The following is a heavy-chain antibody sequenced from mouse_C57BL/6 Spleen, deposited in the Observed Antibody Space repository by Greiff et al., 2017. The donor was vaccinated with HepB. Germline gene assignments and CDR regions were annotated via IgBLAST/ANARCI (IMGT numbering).Heavy chain of an antibody. D-gene: IGHD3-2*02. Sequence: VHLVESGAELARPGASVKLSCKASGYTFTSYGISWVKQRTGQGLEWIGEIYPRSGNTYYNEKFKGKATLTADKSSSTAYMELRSLTSEDSAVYFCATRKGTAQASYYFDYWGQGTTLTVSS. CDR1: GYTFTSYG. CDR2: IYPRSGNT. J-gene: IGHJ2*01. CDR3: ATRKGTAQASYYFDY. V-gene: IGHV1-81*01.